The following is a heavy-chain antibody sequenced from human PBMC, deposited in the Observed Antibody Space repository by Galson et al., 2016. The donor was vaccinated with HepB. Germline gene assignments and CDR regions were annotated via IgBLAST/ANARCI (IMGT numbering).Heavy chain of an antibody. Sequence: SVKVSCKASGYIFTNYDINWVRQAPGQGLEWVGWMNPNTGDTGYAQKFQGRVTMTRTTSMNTAYMELSGLTSEDTAVYYCARMNYYEYSVPNPNWFDPWGQGTLVTVSS. CDR3: ARMNYYEYSVPNPNWFDP. D-gene: IGHD5/OR15-5a*01. J-gene: IGHJ5*02. V-gene: IGHV1-8*01. CDR1: GYIFTNYD. CDR2: MNPNTGDT.